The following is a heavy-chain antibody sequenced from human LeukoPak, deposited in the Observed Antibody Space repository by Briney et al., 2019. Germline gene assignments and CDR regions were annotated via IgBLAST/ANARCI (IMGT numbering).Heavy chain of an antibody. CDR3: ARDNGEGYFGSGSFDY. D-gene: IGHD3-10*01. CDR1: GFTFSSYS. CDR2: ISYDASEK. Sequence: SGRSLRLSCAASGFTFSSYSMHWVRQVPGKGLDWVTRISYDASEKYYADSVKGRFTISRDNSKNTLHLQMSSLRTEDTALYYCARDNGEGYFGSGSFDYWGQGILVNVSS. J-gene: IGHJ4*02. V-gene: IGHV3-30*04.